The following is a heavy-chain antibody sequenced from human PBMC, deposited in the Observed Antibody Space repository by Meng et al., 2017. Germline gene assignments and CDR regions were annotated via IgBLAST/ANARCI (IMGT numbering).Heavy chain of an antibody. CDR3: ASCRVGTTKGGTFDY. V-gene: IGHV3-48*03. D-gene: IGHD1-26*01. CDR1: GFTFSSYQ. Sequence: GESLKISCAASGFTFSSYQMNWVRQAPGKGLEWVSYISSSGSTIYYADSVKGRFTISRDNAKNSLYLQMNNLRAEDTAVYYCASCRVGTTKGGTFDYWGQGTLVTVSS. J-gene: IGHJ4*02. CDR2: ISSSGSTI.